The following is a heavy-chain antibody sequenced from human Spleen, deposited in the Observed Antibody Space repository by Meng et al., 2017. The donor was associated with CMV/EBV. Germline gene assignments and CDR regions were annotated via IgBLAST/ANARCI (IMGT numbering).Heavy chain of an antibody. CDR3: ARDGYDFWSGYYPSDY. CDR1: GFSFSSYW. CDR2: IKQDGSEK. D-gene: IGHD3-3*01. J-gene: IGHJ4*02. V-gene: IGHV3-7*01. Sequence: GFSFSSYWMSWVRQAPGKGLEWVANIKQDGSEKYYVDSVKGRFTISRDNAKNSLYLQMNSLRAEDTAVYYCARDGYDFWSGYYPSDYWGQGTLVTVSS.